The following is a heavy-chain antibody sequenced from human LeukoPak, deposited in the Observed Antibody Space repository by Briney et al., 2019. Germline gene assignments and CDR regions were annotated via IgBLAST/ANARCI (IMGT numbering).Heavy chain of an antibody. V-gene: IGHV4-59*01. Sequence: SETLSLTCTVSGGSISSYYWSWIRQPRGRGREWIGYIYYSGSTTYNPSLKSRVTISVDTSKKQFSLKLSSVTAADTAVYYCARVAYYYDSSGYLGAFDIWGQGTMVTVSS. J-gene: IGHJ3*02. CDR2: IYYSGST. D-gene: IGHD3-22*01. CDR3: ARVAYYYDSSGYLGAFDI. CDR1: GGSISSYY.